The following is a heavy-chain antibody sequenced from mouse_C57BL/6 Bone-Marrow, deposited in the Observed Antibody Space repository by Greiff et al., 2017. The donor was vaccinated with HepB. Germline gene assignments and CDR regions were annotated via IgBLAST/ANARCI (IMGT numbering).Heavy chain of an antibody. CDR3: ARGIITTVVATLYYAMDY. J-gene: IGHJ4*01. V-gene: IGHV1-53*01. CDR1: GYTFTSYW. CDR2: INPSNGGT. D-gene: IGHD1-1*01. Sequence: VQLQQPGTELVKPGASVKLSCKASGYTFTSYWMHWVKQRPGQGLEWIGNINPSNGGTNYNEKFKSKATLTVDKSSSTAYMQLSSPTSEDSAVYYCARGIITTVVATLYYAMDYWDQGTSVTVSS.